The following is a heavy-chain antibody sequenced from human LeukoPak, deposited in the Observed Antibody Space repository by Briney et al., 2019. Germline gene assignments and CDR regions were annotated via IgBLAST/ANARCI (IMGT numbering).Heavy chain of an antibody. CDR2: INHSGST. CDR3: AREVAEWFGELLAWFDP. Sequence: SETLSLTSAVYGGSFSGYYWSWIRQPPGKGLEWIGEINHSGSTNYNPSLKSRVTISVDTSKNQFPLKLSSVTAADTAVYYCAREVAEWFGELLAWFDPWGQGTLVTVSS. CDR1: GGSFSGYY. D-gene: IGHD3-10*01. J-gene: IGHJ5*02. V-gene: IGHV4-34*01.